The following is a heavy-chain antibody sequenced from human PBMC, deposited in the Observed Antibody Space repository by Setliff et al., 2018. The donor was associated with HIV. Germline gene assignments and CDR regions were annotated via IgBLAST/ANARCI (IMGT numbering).Heavy chain of an antibody. Sequence: SETLSLTCTISGGSFGVYRWSWIRQSAGRGLEWNGRIDSSGTTDYKPSLKGRVAISVDTSRNQFSLRVTSVTAADTAVYFCARDRHSSGLGSYGPWGPGILVTVSS. V-gene: IGHV4-4*07. CDR1: GGSFGVYR. CDR3: ARDRHSSGLGSYGP. D-gene: IGHD3-10*01. CDR2: IDSSGTT. J-gene: IGHJ5*02.